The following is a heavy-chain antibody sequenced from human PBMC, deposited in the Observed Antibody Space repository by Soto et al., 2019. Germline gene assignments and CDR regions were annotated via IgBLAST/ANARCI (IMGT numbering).Heavy chain of an antibody. Sequence: SETRSRTWAVYGGSFSGYYWSWIRQPPGKGLEWIGEINHSGSTNYNPSLKSRVTISVDTSKNQFSLKLSSVTAADTAVYYCARIRITIFGVARGVWFDPWGQGTLVTVSS. J-gene: IGHJ5*02. CDR3: ARIRITIFGVARGVWFDP. V-gene: IGHV4-34*01. D-gene: IGHD3-3*01. CDR1: GGSFSGYY. CDR2: INHSGST.